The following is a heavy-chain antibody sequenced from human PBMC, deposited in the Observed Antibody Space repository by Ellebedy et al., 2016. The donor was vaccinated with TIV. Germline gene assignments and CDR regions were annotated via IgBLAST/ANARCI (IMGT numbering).Heavy chain of an antibody. CDR1: GGSISSYY. J-gene: IGHJ4*02. V-gene: IGHV4-59*12. CDR3: ARTYSSSSGLAY. Sequence: SETLSLXXTVSGGSISSYYWSWIRQPPGKGLEWIGYIYYSGSTNYNPSLKSRVTISVDTSKNQFSLKLSSVTAADTAVYYCARTYSSSSGLAYWGQGTLVTVSS. D-gene: IGHD6-6*01. CDR2: IYYSGST.